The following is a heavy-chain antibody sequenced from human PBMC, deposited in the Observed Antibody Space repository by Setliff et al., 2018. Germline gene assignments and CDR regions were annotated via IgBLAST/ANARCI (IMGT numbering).Heavy chain of an antibody. V-gene: IGHV3-30*02. J-gene: IGHJ6*03. CDR3: ATPYSSSWGLYYSYYYYMDV. CDR1: GFTFRGFA. Sequence: GGSLRLSCAAAGFTFRGFAMHWVRRAPGKGLEWVAFIRHDESDIYYTNSVKGRFTVARDNSKNTLYLQMTSRRAEDTALYYCATPYSSSWGLYYSYYYYMDVWAKGTTGTVSS. CDR2: IRHDESDI. D-gene: IGHD6-13*01.